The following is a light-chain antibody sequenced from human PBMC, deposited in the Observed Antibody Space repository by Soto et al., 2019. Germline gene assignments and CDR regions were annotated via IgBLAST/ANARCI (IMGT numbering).Light chain of an antibody. J-gene: IGKJ1*01. CDR1: KRVSST. Sequence: EIVMTQSPATLSVSPGERATPSSRPGKRVSSTLAWYQQKPGQAPRPLTYGASTRTTGIPARFSGSGSVTEFTLTISSLQSEDFAVYYCQQYNNWPFPSWTFGQGTKVEIK. V-gene: IGKV3-15*01. CDR2: GAS. CDR3: QQYNNWPFPSWT.